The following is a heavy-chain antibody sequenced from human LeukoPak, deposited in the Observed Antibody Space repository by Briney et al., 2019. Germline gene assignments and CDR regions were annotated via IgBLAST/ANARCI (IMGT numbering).Heavy chain of an antibody. CDR3: ARDGGPPGRGAAAAPFDY. V-gene: IGHV6-1*01. CDR2: TYYRSKWYN. Sequence: SQTLSLTCSISGDSVSSNSAAWNWIRQSPSRGLEWLGRTYYRSKWYNDYAVSVKSRITINPDTSKNQFSLQLNSVTPEDTAVYYCARDGGPPGRGAAAAPFDYWGQGTLVTVSS. J-gene: IGHJ4*02. CDR1: GDSVSSNSAA. D-gene: IGHD6-13*01.